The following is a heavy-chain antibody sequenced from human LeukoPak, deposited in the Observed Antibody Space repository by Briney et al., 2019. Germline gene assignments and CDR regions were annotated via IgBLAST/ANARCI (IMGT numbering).Heavy chain of an antibody. Sequence: GASVKVSCKASGGTFSSYAISWVRQAPGQGLEWMGGIIPIFGTANYAQKFQGRVTITADKSTSTAYMELSSLRSEDTAVYYCARFAATGIAAAGTVDVWGKGTTVTVSS. V-gene: IGHV1-69*06. CDR2: IIPIFGTA. CDR1: GGTFSSYA. CDR3: ARFAATGIAAAGTVDV. D-gene: IGHD6-13*01. J-gene: IGHJ6*04.